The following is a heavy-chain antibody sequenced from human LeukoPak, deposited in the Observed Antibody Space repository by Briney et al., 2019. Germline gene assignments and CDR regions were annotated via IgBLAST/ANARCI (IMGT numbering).Heavy chain of an antibody. CDR1: GFTVSSSY. D-gene: IGHD1-1*01. CDR3: ARILAQWNAIDF. Sequence: GGSLRLSCAASGFTVSSSYMSWVRQAPGKGLEWVSVIYSGGFTDYADSVKGRITISRDNSKNTLYLQMNSLRAEDTAVYYCARILAQWNAIDFWGQGTLVSVSS. V-gene: IGHV3-53*01. CDR2: IYSGGFT. J-gene: IGHJ4*02.